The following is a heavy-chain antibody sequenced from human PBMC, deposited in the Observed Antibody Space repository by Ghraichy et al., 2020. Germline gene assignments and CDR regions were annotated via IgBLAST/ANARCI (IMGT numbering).Heavy chain of an antibody. J-gene: IGHJ6*03. CDR2: IKSKTDGGTT. CDR1: GFTFSNAW. Sequence: GGSLRLSCAASGFTFSNAWMSWVRQAPGKGLEWVGRIKSKTDGGTTDYAAPVKGRFTISRDDSKNTLYLQMNSLKTEDTAVYYCTTEYDFWSGYYTPEDYYYMDVWGKGTTVTVSS. V-gene: IGHV3-15*01. D-gene: IGHD3-3*01. CDR3: TTEYDFWSGYYTPEDYYYMDV.